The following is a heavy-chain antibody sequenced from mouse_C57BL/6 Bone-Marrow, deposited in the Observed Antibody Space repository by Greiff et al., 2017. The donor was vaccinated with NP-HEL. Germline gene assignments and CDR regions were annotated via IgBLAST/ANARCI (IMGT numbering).Heavy chain of an antibody. CDR1: GFTFSDYY. D-gene: IGHD2-1*01. CDR3: ARKSMWGNLDY. Sequence: EVMLVESEGGLVQPGSSMKLSCTASGFTFSDYYMAWVRQVPEKGLEWVANITYDGSRTYYLDSLQSRFIISRDNAKNILYLQMSILKSEDTATYYCARKSMWGNLDYWGQGTTLTVSS. J-gene: IGHJ2*01. CDR2: ITYDGSRT. V-gene: IGHV5-16*01.